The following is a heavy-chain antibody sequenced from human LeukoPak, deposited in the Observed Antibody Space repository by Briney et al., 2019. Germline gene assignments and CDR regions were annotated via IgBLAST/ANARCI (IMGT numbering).Heavy chain of an antibody. CDR2: INPPIGVNM. D-gene: IGHD1-26*01. J-gene: IGHJ4*02. Sequence: ASVRVSCKSSVHTHTNYYIHWLRQARGKGIEWMAIINPPIGVNMRYAQKFQGRLTVTRDTSAGTIYMELSSLTSDDTAVYYCAREVRTGVGATDYWGQGTLVTVSS. CDR1: VHTHTNYY. V-gene: IGHV1-46*01. CDR3: AREVRTGVGATDY.